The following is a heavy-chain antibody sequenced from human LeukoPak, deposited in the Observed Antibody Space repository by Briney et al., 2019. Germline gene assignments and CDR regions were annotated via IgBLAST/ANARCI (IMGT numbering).Heavy chain of an antibody. CDR2: IKEDGREK. Sequence: GESLRLSCEASGFRFSDYWMTWVRQAPGKGLEWVANIKEDGREKHYVDSVKGRFTLSKDNAKNSVYLQMNSLGAEDTAVYYCARGWGEKGYCRGGTCNNPQFDYWGQGILVTASS. J-gene: IGHJ4*02. D-gene: IGHD2-15*01. V-gene: IGHV3-7*01. CDR3: ARGWGEKGYCRGGTCNNPQFDY. CDR1: GFRFSDYW.